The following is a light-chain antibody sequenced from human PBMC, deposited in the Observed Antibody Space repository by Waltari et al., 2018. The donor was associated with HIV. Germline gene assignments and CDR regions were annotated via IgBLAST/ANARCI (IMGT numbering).Light chain of an antibody. V-gene: IGLV1-47*01. CDR3: AASDDSLSGWL. J-gene: IGLJ3*02. CDR1: SSNIGSNS. CDR2: RNN. Sequence: QSELTQPPSVSGTPGQRVTISCSGSSSNIGSNSVYWYQQLPGTAPKLLISRNNRRPSGVPDRFSGSKSGTSASLAIIGLRAEDEADYFCAASDDSLSGWLFGGGTKLTVL.